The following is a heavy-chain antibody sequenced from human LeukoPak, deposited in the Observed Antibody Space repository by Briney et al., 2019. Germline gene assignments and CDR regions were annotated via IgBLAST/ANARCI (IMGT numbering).Heavy chain of an antibody. CDR3: VKDVLNWEFDY. CDR1: GFTFSKNA. J-gene: IGHJ4*02. Sequence: GGSLRLSCAASGFTFSKNAMSWVRQAPGKGLEWVSAFGGTDGRTYYADSVKGRFTISRDNSKNTLYLQMNSLRADDTAVYYCVKDVLNWEFDYWGQGTLVTVSS. V-gene: IGHV3-23*01. D-gene: IGHD7-27*01. CDR2: FGGTDGRT.